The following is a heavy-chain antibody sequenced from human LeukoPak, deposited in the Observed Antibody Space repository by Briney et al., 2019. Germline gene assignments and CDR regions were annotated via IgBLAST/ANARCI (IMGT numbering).Heavy chain of an antibody. D-gene: IGHD3-22*01. J-gene: IGHJ4*02. CDR2: ISGNGGST. CDR1: GFTFSSYA. V-gene: IGHV3-23*01. Sequence: PGGSLRLSCAASGFTFSSYAMSWVRQAPGKGLEWVSAISGNGGSTYYADSVKGRFTISRDNSKNTLYLQMNSLRAEDTAVYYCAKEGAQIITMIVVVITGFDYWGQGTLVTVSS. CDR3: AKEGAQIITMIVVVITGFDY.